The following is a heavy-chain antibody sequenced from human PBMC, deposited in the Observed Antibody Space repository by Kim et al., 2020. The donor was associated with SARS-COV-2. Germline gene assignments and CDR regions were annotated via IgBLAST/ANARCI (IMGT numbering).Heavy chain of an antibody. V-gene: IGHV7-4-1*02. J-gene: IGHJ3*02. CDR2: INTNTGNP. CDR3: ASEYYYDSSGYYLNDAFDI. CDR1: GYTFTSYA. Sequence: ASVKVSCKASGYTFTSYAMNWVRQAPGQGLEWMGWINTNTGNPTYAQGFTGRFVFSLDTSVSTAYLQISSLKAEDTAVYYCASEYYYDSSGYYLNDAFDIWGQGTMVTVSS. D-gene: IGHD3-22*01.